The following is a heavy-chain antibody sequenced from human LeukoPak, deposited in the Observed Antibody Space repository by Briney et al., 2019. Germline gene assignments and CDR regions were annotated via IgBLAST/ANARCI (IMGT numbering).Heavy chain of an antibody. Sequence: ASVKVSCKASGYTFTSYDISWVRQATGQGLEWMGWMNPNSGNTGYAQKFQGRVTMTRNTSISTAYMELSSLRSEDMAVYYCARGLYDILTGYADYWGQGTLVTVSS. V-gene: IGHV1-8*01. D-gene: IGHD3-9*01. CDR3: ARGLYDILTGYADY. CDR2: MNPNSGNT. CDR1: GYTFTSYD. J-gene: IGHJ4*02.